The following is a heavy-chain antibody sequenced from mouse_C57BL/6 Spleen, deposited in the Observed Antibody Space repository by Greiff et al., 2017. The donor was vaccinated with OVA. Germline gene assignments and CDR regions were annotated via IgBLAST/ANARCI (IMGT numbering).Heavy chain of an antibody. D-gene: IGHD2-12*01. J-gene: IGHJ3*01. CDR3: EGIEEYDGFAY. V-gene: IGHV3-6*01. CDR1: GYSITSGYY. Sequence: EVKLQESGPGLVKPSQSLSLTCSVTGYSITSGYYWNWIRQFPGNKLEWMGYISYDGSNNYNPSLKNRISITRDTSKNQFFLKLNSVTTEDTATYYCEGIEEYDGFAYWGQGTLVTVSA. CDR2: ISYDGSN.